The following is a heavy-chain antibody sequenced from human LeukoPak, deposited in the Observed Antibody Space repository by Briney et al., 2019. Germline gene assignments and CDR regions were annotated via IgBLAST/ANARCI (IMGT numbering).Heavy chain of an antibody. Sequence: SETLSLTCSVSGGSISSSSHYWDWIRQPPGEGLEWIGSIYYSGSTYYNPSLKSRVTISVDTSKNQFSLKLSSVTAADTAVYYCARLPSPYYAEPQYYFDYWGQGTLVTVSS. J-gene: IGHJ4*02. CDR2: IYYSGST. D-gene: IGHD2-2*01. CDR1: GGSISSSSHY. CDR3: ARLPSPYYAEPQYYFDY. V-gene: IGHV4-39*07.